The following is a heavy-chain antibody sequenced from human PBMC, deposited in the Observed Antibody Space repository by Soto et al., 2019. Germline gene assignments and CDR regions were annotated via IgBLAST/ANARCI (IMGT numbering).Heavy chain of an antibody. Sequence: EVQLLESGGGLVQPGGSLRLSCAASEFTFSSYAMSWARQAPGKGLEWVSSISGSGGSTYYADSVKGRLTISRDNSKNPLYLQMNSLRAEDTAVYYCAKDIGPLHCSGGNCSFPFELWGRGTLVTVSS. V-gene: IGHV3-23*01. CDR3: AKDIGPLHCSGGNCSFPFEL. J-gene: IGHJ2*01. CDR1: EFTFSSYA. CDR2: ISGSGGST. D-gene: IGHD2-15*01.